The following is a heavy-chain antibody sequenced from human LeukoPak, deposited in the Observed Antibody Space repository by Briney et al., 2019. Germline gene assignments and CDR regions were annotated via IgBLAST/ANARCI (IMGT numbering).Heavy chain of an antibody. D-gene: IGHD4-17*01. CDR3: ARDLGCGEFDY. J-gene: IGHJ4*02. Sequence: KASQTLSLTCTVSGGSISSGSYYWSWIRQPAGKGLEWIGRIYTSGSTNYNPSLKSRVTISVDTSKNQFSLKLSSVTAADTAVYYCARDLGCGEFDYWGQGTLVTVSS. CDR1: GGSISSGSYY. CDR2: IYTSGST. V-gene: IGHV4-61*02.